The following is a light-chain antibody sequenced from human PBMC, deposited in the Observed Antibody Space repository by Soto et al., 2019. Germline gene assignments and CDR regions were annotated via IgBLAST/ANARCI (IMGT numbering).Light chain of an antibody. CDR2: EVS. Sequence: QSVLTQPASVSGSPGQSITISCTGTSSDVGSYNLVSWYQQHPGKAPKLMIYEVSKRPSGVSDRFSGSKSGNTASLTISGLQAEDEADYYCCSYTGSYSYVFGIGTKVTVL. CDR1: SSDVGSYNL. CDR3: CSYTGSYSYV. J-gene: IGLJ1*01. V-gene: IGLV2-23*02.